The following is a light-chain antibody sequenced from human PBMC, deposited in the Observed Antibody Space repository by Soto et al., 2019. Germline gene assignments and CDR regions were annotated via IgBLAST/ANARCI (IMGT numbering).Light chain of an antibody. CDR1: QSVRSNY. J-gene: IGKJ2*01. Sequence: EIVLTQSPGTLSLSPGERDTLSCRASQSVRSNYLAWYQQKPGQAPRLLIYGSSSRATGIPDRFSGTGSGTDFTLTISRLEPEDFAVYYCQQYGVSPYTFGQGTKLEIK. V-gene: IGKV3-20*01. CDR3: QQYGVSPYT. CDR2: GSS.